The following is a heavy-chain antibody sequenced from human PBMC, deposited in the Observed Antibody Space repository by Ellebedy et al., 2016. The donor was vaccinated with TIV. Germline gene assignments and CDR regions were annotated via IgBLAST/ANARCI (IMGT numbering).Heavy chain of an antibody. CDR2: AYYRSKWLN. D-gene: IGHD3-3*01. CDR1: GDTVSSNSAT. CDR3: ARDPSWFWGCLDV. V-gene: IGHV6-1*01. Sequence: SQTLSLTCALSGDTVSSNSATWNWIRQSPSRGPEWLGRAYYRSKWLNAYAVSVKGRISISPDPSKNHISLQPASVPPEDPAVYYCARDPSWFWGCLDVWGQGTTVTVSS. J-gene: IGHJ6*02.